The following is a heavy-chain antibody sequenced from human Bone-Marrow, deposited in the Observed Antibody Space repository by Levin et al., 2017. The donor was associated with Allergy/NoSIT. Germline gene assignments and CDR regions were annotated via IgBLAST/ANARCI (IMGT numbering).Heavy chain of an antibody. J-gene: IGHJ4*02. V-gene: IGHV3-23*01. CDR3: ARARTPGTHDFDY. CDR1: GFTLSSYV. D-gene: IGHD1-1*01. CDR2: VSGAGSTT. Sequence: GGSLRLSCAASGFTLSSYVMIWVRQAPGKGLEWVSAVSGAGSTTPYADSVKGRFTISRDNSKSTLYLQMNSLRAEDTAVYYCARARTPGTHDFDYWGQGTLVTVSS.